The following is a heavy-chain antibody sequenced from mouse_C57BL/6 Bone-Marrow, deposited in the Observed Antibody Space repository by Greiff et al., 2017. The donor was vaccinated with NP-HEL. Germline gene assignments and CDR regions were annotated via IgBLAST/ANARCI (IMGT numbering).Heavy chain of an antibody. CDR1: GFTFSSYA. D-gene: IGHD2-1*01. CDR3: TRDRGYGKGAY. Sequence: EVKLVESGEGLVKPGGSLKLSCAASGFTFSSYAMSWVRQTPEKRLEWVAYISSGGDYIYYADTVKGRFTISRDNARNTLYLQMSSLKSEDTAMYYCTRDRGYGKGAYWGQGTLVTVSA. CDR2: ISSGGDYI. V-gene: IGHV5-9-1*02. J-gene: IGHJ3*01.